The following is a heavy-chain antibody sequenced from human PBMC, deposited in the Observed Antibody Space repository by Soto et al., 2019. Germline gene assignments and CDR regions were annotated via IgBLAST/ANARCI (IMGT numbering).Heavy chain of an antibody. D-gene: IGHD6-6*01. CDR3: ASPYTSSCAFDI. CDR1: GGTLSIYG. V-gene: IGHV1-69*06. Sequence: QVQLVQSGAEVKKPGSSVKVSCKASGGTLSIYGSSWVRQAPGQGLEWMGGTIPIFGTPNYAQKFQGRVTITADKSTSTAYMELSSLRSEDTAVYYCASPYTSSCAFDIWGQGTVVTVSS. CDR2: TIPIFGTP. J-gene: IGHJ3*02.